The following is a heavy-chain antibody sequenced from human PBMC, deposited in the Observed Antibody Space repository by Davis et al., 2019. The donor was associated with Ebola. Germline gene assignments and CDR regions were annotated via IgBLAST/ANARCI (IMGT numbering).Heavy chain of an antibody. CDR3: SRGGAVKFDY. J-gene: IGHJ4*02. V-gene: IGHV3-7*01. CDR1: GFTFSSYW. CDR2: INQDGSEI. Sequence: GESLKISCAVSGFTFSSYWMSWVRQAPGKGLEWVANINQDGSEIHYVDSVKGRFTISRDNTKNSLYLQINSQRDEDTALYYCSRGGAVKFDYWGQGTLVTVSS. D-gene: IGHD4-17*01.